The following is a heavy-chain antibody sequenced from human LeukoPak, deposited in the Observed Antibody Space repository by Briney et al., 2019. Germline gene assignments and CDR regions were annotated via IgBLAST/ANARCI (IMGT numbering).Heavy chain of an antibody. J-gene: IGHJ3*02. CDR2: ISSSSSYI. CDR3: ARDRPYYYDSSGYMDAFDI. V-gene: IGHV3-21*01. CDR1: GFTFSSYS. D-gene: IGHD3-22*01. Sequence: GGSLRLSCAASGFTFSSYSMNWVRQAQGKGLEWVSYISSSSSYIYYADSVKGRFTISRDNAKNSLYLQMNSLRAEDAAVYYCARDRPYYYDSSGYMDAFDIWGQGTMVTVSS.